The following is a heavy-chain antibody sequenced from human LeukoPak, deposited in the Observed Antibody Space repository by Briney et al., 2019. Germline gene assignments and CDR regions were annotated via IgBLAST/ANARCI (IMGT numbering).Heavy chain of an antibody. CDR1: GGSISSSSYY. V-gene: IGHV4-39*01. Sequence: SETLSLTCTVSGGSISSSSYYWGWIRPPPGKGLEWIGSIYYSGSTYYNPSLKSRVTISVDTSKNQFSLKLSSVTAADTAVYYCARLRFNYGDAAFDYWGQGTLVTVSS. D-gene: IGHD4-17*01. J-gene: IGHJ4*02. CDR2: IYYSGST. CDR3: ARLRFNYGDAAFDY.